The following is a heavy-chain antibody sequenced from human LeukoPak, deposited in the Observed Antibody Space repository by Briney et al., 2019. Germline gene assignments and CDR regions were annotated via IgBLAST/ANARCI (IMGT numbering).Heavy chain of an antibody. CDR1: GFTFISYA. J-gene: IGHJ4*02. V-gene: IGHV3-23*01. CDR2: ISGSGGST. D-gene: IGHD1-7*01. Sequence: GGSLRLSCAASGFTFISYAMSWVRQAPGKGLEWVSAISGSGGSTYYADSVKGRFTISRDNYKNALYLQMNSLRAEDTAGCYFAREIDGNYANDYWGRGTLVTVSS. CDR3: AREIDGNYANDY.